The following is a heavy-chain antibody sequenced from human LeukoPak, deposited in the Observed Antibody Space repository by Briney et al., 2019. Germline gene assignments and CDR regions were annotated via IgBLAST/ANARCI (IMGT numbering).Heavy chain of an antibody. V-gene: IGHV3-74*01. Sequence: GGSLRPSCAASGFTFSSYWMHWVRQAPGKGLVWVSRINSDGSSTSYADSVKGRFTISRDNTENTLYLQMNSLRAEDTAVYYCARGRYSGTTYYFDYWGQGTLVTVSS. D-gene: IGHD5-12*01. CDR3: ARGRYSGTTYYFDY. CDR2: INSDGSST. CDR1: GFTFSSYW. J-gene: IGHJ4*02.